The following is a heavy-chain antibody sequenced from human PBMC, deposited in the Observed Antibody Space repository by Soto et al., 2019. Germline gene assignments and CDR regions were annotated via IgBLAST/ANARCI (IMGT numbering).Heavy chain of an antibody. V-gene: IGHV1-18*01. CDR2: ISTYNDNT. CDR3: ARQEYSVSSRDY. CDR1: GYTFTTYG. D-gene: IGHD6-6*01. Sequence: QVQLVQSEAEVKKPGASVKVSCKASGYTFTTYGISWVRQAPGQGLEWMGWISTYNDNTNYAQNLQGRVTMTTDTATRTAYMELTSRRSDDTAVYYCARQEYSVSSRDYWGQGTLVTVSS. J-gene: IGHJ4*02.